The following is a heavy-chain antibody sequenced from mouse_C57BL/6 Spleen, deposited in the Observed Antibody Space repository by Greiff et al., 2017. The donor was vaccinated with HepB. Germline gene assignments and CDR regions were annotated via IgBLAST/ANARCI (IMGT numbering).Heavy chain of an antibody. J-gene: IGHJ4*01. D-gene: IGHD1-1*01. Sequence: EVQLQQSGTVLARPGASVKMSCKTSGYTFTSYWMHWVKQRPGQGLEWIGAIYPGNSDTSYNQKFKGKAKLTAVTSASTAYMELSSLTNEDSAVYYCTREGVVATYYYAMDDWGQGTSVTVSS. CDR1: GYTFTSYW. V-gene: IGHV1-5*01. CDR2: IYPGNSDT. CDR3: TREGVVATYYYAMDD.